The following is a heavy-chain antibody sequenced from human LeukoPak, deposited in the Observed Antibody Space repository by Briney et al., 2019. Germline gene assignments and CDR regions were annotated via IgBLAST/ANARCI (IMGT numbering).Heavy chain of an antibody. D-gene: IGHD2-2*01. Sequence: GGSLRLSCVASGFTFSDYYMSWIRQAPGKGLEWVSYISSSGCTIYYADSVKGRFTISRDNAKKSLYLEMNTLRAEDTAVYYCAGSRYCSNTNCYPYYFDYWGQGTLVTVSS. CDR1: GFTFSDYY. CDR3: AGSRYCSNTNCYPYYFDY. J-gene: IGHJ4*02. V-gene: IGHV3-11*04. CDR2: ISSSGCTI.